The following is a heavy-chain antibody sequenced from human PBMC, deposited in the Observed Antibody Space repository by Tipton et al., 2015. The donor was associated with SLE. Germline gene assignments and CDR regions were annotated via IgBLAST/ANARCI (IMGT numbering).Heavy chain of an antibody. Sequence: SLRLSCVTSGFNFDDYAMHWVRQVPGKGLEWVSGISWNSGRMAYADSVKGRFTISRDNAKNSLFLRMNSLRVEDTGLYYCAKDMSPSYCSDGSCYSDNAFDIWGRGTSVTVSS. CDR1: GFNFDDYA. D-gene: IGHD2-15*01. J-gene: IGHJ3*02. V-gene: IGHV3-9*01. CDR2: ISWNSGRM. CDR3: AKDMSPSYCSDGSCYSDNAFDI.